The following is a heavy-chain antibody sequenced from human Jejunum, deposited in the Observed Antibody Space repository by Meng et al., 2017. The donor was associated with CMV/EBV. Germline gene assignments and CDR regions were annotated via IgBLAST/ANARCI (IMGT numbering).Heavy chain of an antibody. CDR1: GGSINNYY. V-gene: IGHV4-4*07. J-gene: IGHJ4*02. D-gene: IGHD1-26*01. CDR2: FYSSDTY. CDR3: ARGPGASTREGFDH. Sequence: SGPGLVKPSETLPLTCPVPGGSINNYYWSWIRQSAGKGLEWIGRFYSSDTYNYHPSLNSRVTMSLDTSKKQFSLILSSVTAADTARYYCARGPGASTREGFDHWGLGTLVTVSS.